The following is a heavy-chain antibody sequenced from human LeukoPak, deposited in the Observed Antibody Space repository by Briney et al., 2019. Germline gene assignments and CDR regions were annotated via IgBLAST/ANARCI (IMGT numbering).Heavy chain of an antibody. V-gene: IGHV1-2*02. CDR1: GYTFTSYG. Sequence: GASVKVSCKASGYTFTSYGISWVRQAPGQGLEWMGWINPNSGGTNYAQKFQGRVTMTRDTSISTAYMELSRLRSDDTAVYYCARTYCSGGSCYPRYFQHRGQGTLVTVSS. CDR2: INPNSGGT. J-gene: IGHJ1*01. CDR3: ARTYCSGGSCYPRYFQH. D-gene: IGHD2-15*01.